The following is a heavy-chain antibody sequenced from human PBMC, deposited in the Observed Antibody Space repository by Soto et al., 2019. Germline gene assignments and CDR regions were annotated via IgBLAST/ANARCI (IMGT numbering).Heavy chain of an antibody. D-gene: IGHD1-1*01. Sequence: EAQLVESGGGLVQPGGCLRLSCTGSGIDLSIYWMPWVRQAPGKGLVWVSRINPESTTISYADSVKGRFTISRDNAENTLFLHMNSLSAEDTGVYYCTKDTFGGRDSWGQGTLVTVSS. V-gene: IGHV3-74*01. CDR3: TKDTFGGRDS. J-gene: IGHJ4*02. CDR2: INPESTTI. CDR1: GIDLSIYW.